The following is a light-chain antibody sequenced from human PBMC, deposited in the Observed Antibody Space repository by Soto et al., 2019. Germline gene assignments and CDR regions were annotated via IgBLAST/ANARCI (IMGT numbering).Light chain of an antibody. CDR2: GAS. V-gene: IGKV3-20*01. J-gene: IGKJ1*01. Sequence: EIVLTQSPGALSLSPGKRATLSCGASQSVSSSYLAWYQQKPGQAPRLLIYGASTRATGIPDRFSGSGSGTEFTLTISRLEPEDFAVYYCQQYGSSPRTFGQGTKVEIK. CDR3: QQYGSSPRT. CDR1: QSVSSSY.